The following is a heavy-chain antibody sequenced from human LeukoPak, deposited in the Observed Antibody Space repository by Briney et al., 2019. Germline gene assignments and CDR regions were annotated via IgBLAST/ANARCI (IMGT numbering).Heavy chain of an antibody. V-gene: IGHV4-4*07. J-gene: IGHJ4*02. CDR2: IYTSGST. D-gene: IGHD5-24*01. Sequence: PSETLSLTRTVSGGSISSYYCCWIRQPAGKGLEWIGRIYTSGSTNYNPSLKSRVTISVDKSKNQFSLKLSSVTAADTAVYYCARCPYKMATIWESDCYYFDYWGQGTLVTVSS. CDR1: GGSISSYY. CDR3: ARCPYKMATIWESDCYYFDY.